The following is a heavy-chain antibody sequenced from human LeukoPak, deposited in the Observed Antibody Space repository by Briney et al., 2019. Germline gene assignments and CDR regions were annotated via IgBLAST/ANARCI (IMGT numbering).Heavy chain of an antibody. CDR1: GFTFTSSA. CDR3: AAGGVVGATFVFAFDI. D-gene: IGHD1-26*01. J-gene: IGHJ3*02. V-gene: IGHV1-58*02. Sequence: GASVKVSCKASGFTFTSSAMQWVRQARGQRLEWIGWIVVGSGNTNYAQRFQERVTITRYMSTSTAYMELSSLRSEDAAVYYCAAGGVVGATFVFAFDIWGQGTMVTVSS. CDR2: IVVGSGNT.